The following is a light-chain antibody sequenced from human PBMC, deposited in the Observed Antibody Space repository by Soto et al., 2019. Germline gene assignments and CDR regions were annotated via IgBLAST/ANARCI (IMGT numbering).Light chain of an antibody. CDR1: QSISSW. CDR3: QQHNSYSYT. J-gene: IGKJ2*01. V-gene: IGKV1-5*03. CDR2: KAS. Sequence: DIQMTQSPSTLSASVGDRVTITCRASQSISSWLAWYQQKPGKPPKLLIYKASNLESGVPSRFSGSGSGTEFTLTISSLQPDDLATYYCQQHNSYSYTFGQGTKLEIK.